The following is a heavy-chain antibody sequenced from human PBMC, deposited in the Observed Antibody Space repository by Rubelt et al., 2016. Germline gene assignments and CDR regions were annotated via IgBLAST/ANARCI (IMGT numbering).Heavy chain of an antibody. V-gene: IGHV1-24*01. CDR1: GYTLTELS. J-gene: IGHJ4*02. CDR3: ATGSVVVPGHVASRDY. CDR2: FDPEDGET. D-gene: IGHD2-2*01. Sequence: QVQLVQSGAEVKKPGASVKVSCKVSGYTLTELSMHWVRQAPGKGLEWMGGFDPEDGETIYAQKYPVRVMMTDDTSTGAAYMGLSRLRAEVTAVYYCATGSVVVPGHVASRDYWGQGTLVTVSS.